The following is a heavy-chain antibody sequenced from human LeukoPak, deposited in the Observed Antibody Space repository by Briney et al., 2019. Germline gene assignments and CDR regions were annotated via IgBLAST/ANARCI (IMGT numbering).Heavy chain of an antibody. J-gene: IGHJ4*02. D-gene: IGHD5-12*01. CDR3: AQGRGYSXSELYFNN. V-gene: IGHV3-23*01. CDR1: GFTFTNYA. Sequence: PGGSLILSCAASGFTFTNYAMAWVRQAPGKGLGWVSTITGRGAGTLYANSVQGRFTISRDNSKNILYLQMDSLRADDTAVYYCAQGRGYSXSELYFNNWGQGTLVTVSS. CDR2: ITGRGAGT.